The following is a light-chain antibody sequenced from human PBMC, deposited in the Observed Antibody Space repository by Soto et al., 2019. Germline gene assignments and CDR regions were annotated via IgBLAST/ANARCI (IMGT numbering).Light chain of an antibody. Sequence: QSALTQPPSASGSPGQSVTISCTGTSSDVGGYNYVSWYQQHPGKAPKLIIYEFNKRPSGVPNRFSGSKSGNTAPLTVSGLQAEDEADYYCSSYAGSNNYVFGAGTKLTVL. CDR3: SSYAGSNNYV. CDR1: SSDVGGYNY. CDR2: EFN. V-gene: IGLV2-8*01. J-gene: IGLJ1*01.